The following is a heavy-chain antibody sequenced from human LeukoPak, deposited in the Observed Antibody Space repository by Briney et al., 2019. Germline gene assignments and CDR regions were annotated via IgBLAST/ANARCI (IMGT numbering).Heavy chain of an antibody. CDR2: IHPEDSYS. V-gene: IGHV5-51*01. CDR1: GYVFIRHW. CDR3: ARQNHYYYYMDV. Sequence: GESLKIFCKASGYVFIRHWIGWVRQVPGKGLEWMGVIHPEDSYSRYNAAFQGQATLSVDESTSTAYLQLSSLKASDTAIYYCARQNHYYYYMDVWGRGTTVTVSS. J-gene: IGHJ6*03.